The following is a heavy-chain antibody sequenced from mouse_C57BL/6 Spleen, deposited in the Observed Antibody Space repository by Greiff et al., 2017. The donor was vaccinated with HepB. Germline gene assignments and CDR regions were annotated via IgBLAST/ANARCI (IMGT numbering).Heavy chain of an antibody. D-gene: IGHD1-1*01. CDR3: ARLGYGISWFAY. CDR1: GYTFTSYW. V-gene: IGHV1-50*01. J-gene: IGHJ3*01. CDR2: IDPSDSYT. Sequence: QVQLQQPGAELVKPGASVKLSCKASGYTFTSYWMQWVKQRPGQGLEWIGEIDPSDSYTNYNQKFKGKATLTVDTSSSTAYMQLSSLTSEDSAVYYCARLGYGISWFAYWGQGTLVTVSA.